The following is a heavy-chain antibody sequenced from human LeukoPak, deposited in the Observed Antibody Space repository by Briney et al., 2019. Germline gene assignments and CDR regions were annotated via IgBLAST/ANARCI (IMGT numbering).Heavy chain of an antibody. J-gene: IGHJ5*02. V-gene: IGHV1-24*01. D-gene: IGHD2-15*01. CDR3: ATGRRYCSGGSCYSFAWFDP. CDR2: FDPEDGET. Sequence: ASVKVSCKVSGYTLTELSMYWVRQSPGKGLEWMGGFDPEDGETIYAQKFQGRVTMTEDTSTDTAYMELSSLRSEDTAVYYCATGRRYCSGGSCYSFAWFDPWGQGTLVTVSS. CDR1: GYTLTELS.